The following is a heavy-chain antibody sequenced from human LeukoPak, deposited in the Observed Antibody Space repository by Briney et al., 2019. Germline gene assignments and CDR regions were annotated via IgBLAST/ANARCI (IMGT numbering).Heavy chain of an antibody. CDR1: GGSISSYY. Sequence: PSETLSLTCTVSGGSISSYYWNWIRQPPGKGLEWIGYIYYSGSTNYNPSLKSRVTISVDTSKNQFSLKLSSVTAADTAVYYCARASMGSGSYFAYWGQGTLVTVSS. V-gene: IGHV4-59*01. J-gene: IGHJ4*02. CDR2: IYYSGST. CDR3: ARASMGSGSYFAY. D-gene: IGHD3-10*01.